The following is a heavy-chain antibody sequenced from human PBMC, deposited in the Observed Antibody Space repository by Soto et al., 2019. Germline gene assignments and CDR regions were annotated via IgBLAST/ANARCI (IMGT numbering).Heavy chain of an antibody. V-gene: IGHV1-18*01. CDR2: ISAYNGNT. Sequence: QVQLVQSGAEVKKPGASVKVSCKASGYTFTSYGISWVRQAPGQGLEGMGWISAYNGNTNYAQKLQGRVTMTTDTSTSTAYMELRSLRSDDTAVYYCARVSATRGYYYYYGMDVWGQGTTVTVSS. CDR3: ARVSATRGYYYYYGMDV. J-gene: IGHJ6*02. CDR1: GYTFTSYG. D-gene: IGHD3-16*01.